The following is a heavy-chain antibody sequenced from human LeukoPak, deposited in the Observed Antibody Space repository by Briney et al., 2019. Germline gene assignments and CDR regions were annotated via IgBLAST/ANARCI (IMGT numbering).Heavy chain of an antibody. D-gene: IGHD3-16*02. CDR1: GYSISSGYY. Sequence: SETLSLTCTVSGYSISSGYYWGWIRQPPGKGLEWIGSIYHSGSTYYNPSLKSRVTISLDTSKNQFSLKLSSVTAADTALYYCSKDLVWGTYRYTLDWGQGTLVTVSS. J-gene: IGHJ4*02. V-gene: IGHV4-38-2*02. CDR3: SKDLVWGTYRYTLD. CDR2: IYHSGST.